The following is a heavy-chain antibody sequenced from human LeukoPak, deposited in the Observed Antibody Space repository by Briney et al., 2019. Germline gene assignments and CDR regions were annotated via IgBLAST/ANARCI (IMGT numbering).Heavy chain of an antibody. CDR1: SGSISSYY. CDR2: IYYSGST. V-gene: IGHV4-59*08. CDR3: ARLAAVAGSGAIDY. D-gene: IGHD6-19*01. Sequence: SETLSLTCTVSSGSISSYYWSWIRQPPGKGLEWIGYIYYSGSTNYNPSLKSRVTISVDTSKNQFSLKLSSVTAADTAVYYCARLAAVAGSGAIDYWGQGTLVTVSS. J-gene: IGHJ4*02.